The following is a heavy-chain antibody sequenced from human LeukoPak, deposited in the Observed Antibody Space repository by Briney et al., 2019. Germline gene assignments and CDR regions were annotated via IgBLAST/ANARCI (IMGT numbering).Heavy chain of an antibody. CDR1: GFTFSSYW. V-gene: IGHV3-23*01. CDR3: AKPLTGYCSSASCYQFDY. D-gene: IGHD2-2*01. Sequence: GGSLRLSCAASGFTFSSYWMSWVRQAPGKGLEWVSAISGSGGSTYYADSVKGRFTISRDNSKNTLYLQMNSLRAEDTAVYYCAKPLTGYCSSASCYQFDYWGQGTLVTVSS. J-gene: IGHJ4*02. CDR2: ISGSGGST.